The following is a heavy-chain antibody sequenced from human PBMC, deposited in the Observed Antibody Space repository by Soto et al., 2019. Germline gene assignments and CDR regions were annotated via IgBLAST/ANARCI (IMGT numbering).Heavy chain of an antibody. CDR3: ARAGRIARATCSSTSCYTGVGHHYETDV. J-gene: IGHJ6*02. CDR2: ISSSGSTI. V-gene: IGHV3-48*03. CDR1: GFTFSSYE. D-gene: IGHD2-2*02. Sequence: EVQLVESGGGLVQPGGSLSLSCAASGFTFSSYEMNWVRQAPGKGLEWVSYISSSGSTIYYADSVKGRFTISRDNAKNSLYLQMNSLRAEDTAVYYCARAGRIARATCSSTSCYTGVGHHYETDVWGQGTTVTVSS.